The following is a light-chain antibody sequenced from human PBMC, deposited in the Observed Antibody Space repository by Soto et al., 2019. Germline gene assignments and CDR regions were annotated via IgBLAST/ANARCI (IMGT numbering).Light chain of an antibody. CDR3: DSYTSSRAYV. J-gene: IGLJ1*01. Sequence: QSVLTQPASVSWSPGQSITISCTVTSSDVGGYNYVSWYQQQSGKAPKLIIHEVSNRPSGVSNRFSGSKSGNTASLTISGLQAEDEADYYCDSYTSSRAYVFGIGTKVTVL. CDR2: EVS. V-gene: IGLV2-14*01. CDR1: SSDVGGYNY.